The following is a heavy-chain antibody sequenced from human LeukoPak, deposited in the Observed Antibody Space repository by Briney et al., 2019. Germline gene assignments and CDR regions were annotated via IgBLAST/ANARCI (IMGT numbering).Heavy chain of an antibody. CDR3: ASHDADVDTGTSFDY. J-gene: IGHJ4*02. CDR1: GGSFSGYY. V-gene: IGHV4-34*01. D-gene: IGHD5-18*01. Sequence: SETLSLTCAVYGGSFSGYYWSWIRQPPGKGLEWIGEINHSGSTNYNPSLKSRVTISVDTSKNQFSLKLSSVTAADTAVYYCASHDADVDTGTSFDYWGQGTLVTVS. CDR2: INHSGST.